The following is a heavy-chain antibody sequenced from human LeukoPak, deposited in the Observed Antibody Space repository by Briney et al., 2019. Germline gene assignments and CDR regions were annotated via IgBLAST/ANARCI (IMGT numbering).Heavy chain of an antibody. D-gene: IGHD6-13*01. CDR2: ISSSSSYI. J-gene: IGHJ4*02. CDR1: GFTFSNYS. Sequence: GGSLRLSCAASGFTFSNYSMNWVRQAPGKGLEWVSSISSSSSYIYYADSVKGRFTISRDNAKNSLYLQMNSLSAEDTAVYYCARDLMNPSYEYGSSWFDYWGQGTLVTVSS. V-gene: IGHV3-21*01. CDR3: ARDLMNPSYEYGSSWFDY.